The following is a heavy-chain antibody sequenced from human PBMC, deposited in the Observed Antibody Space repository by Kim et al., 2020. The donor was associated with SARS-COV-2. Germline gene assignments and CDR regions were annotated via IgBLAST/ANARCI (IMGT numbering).Heavy chain of an antibody. V-gene: IGHV3-23*01. J-gene: IGHJ6*02. D-gene: IGHD2-15*01. Sequence: KGRFTISRDNSKNTLYLQMNSLRAEDTAVYYCAKVPNIVVVVAAWYGMDVWGQGTTVTVSS. CDR3: AKVPNIVVVVAAWYGMDV.